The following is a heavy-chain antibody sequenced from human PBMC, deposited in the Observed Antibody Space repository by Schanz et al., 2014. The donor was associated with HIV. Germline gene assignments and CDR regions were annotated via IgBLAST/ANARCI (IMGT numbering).Heavy chain of an antibody. CDR2: IYHSGST. D-gene: IGHD6-13*01. CDR3: VRGIATTGGDYWHFDL. J-gene: IGHJ2*01. Sequence: QVHLQESGPGLVKPSQTLSLTCSVSGYSISRGGYYWSWIRQHPGKGLEWIGYIYHSGSTYYNPSLKTRVTISVDTSKNQFSLKLRSVTAADTAVYYCVRGIATTGGDYWHFDLWGQGTLVLVSS. CDR1: GYSISRGGYY. V-gene: IGHV4-31*02.